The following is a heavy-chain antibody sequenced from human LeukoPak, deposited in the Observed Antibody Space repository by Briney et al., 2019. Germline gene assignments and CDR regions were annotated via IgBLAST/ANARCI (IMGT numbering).Heavy chain of an antibody. V-gene: IGHV4-30-4*08. CDR3: ARHAGLAVTATGFDY. Sequence: PSQTLSLTCTVSGGSISSGDYYWSWIRQPPGKGLEWIGYIYYSGSTYYNPSLKSRVTISVDTSKNQFSLKLNSVTAADTAVYYCARHAGLAVTATGFDYWGQGTLVTVSS. D-gene: IGHD6-19*01. J-gene: IGHJ4*02. CDR2: IYYSGST. CDR1: GGSISSGDYY.